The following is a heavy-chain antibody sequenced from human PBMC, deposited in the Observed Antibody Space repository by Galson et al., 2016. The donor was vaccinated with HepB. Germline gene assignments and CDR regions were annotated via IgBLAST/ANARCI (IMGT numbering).Heavy chain of an antibody. CDR3: AKSGGYFDY. CDR1: GGSLPYYY. Sequence: ETLSLTCTVSGGSLPYYYWSWIRQPPGKGLEWIGYIYYSGITNYNPSLTSRVTISVDTSKHQFSLKLSSETAADTAVYYCAKSGGYFDYGGQGTLVTVSS. J-gene: IGHJ4*02. V-gene: IGHV4-59*08. CDR2: IYYSGIT. D-gene: IGHD4-23*01.